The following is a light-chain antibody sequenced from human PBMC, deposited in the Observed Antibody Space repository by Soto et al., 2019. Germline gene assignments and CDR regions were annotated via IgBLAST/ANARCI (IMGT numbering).Light chain of an antibody. V-gene: IGLV1-40*01. CDR2: GNS. J-gene: IGLJ3*02. CDR3: QSYDSSCWV. CDR1: SSNIGAGYD. Sequence: QSVLTQPPSVSGAPGQRVTISCTGSSSNIGAGYDVHWYQQLPGTAPKLLIYGNSNRPSGVPDRFSGSKSGTSASLAITGLQAEDEADYYCQSYDSSCWVFGGGTKLTVL.